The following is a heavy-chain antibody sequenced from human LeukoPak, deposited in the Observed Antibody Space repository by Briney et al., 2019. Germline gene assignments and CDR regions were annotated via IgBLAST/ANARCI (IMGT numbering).Heavy chain of an antibody. CDR1: GGSIRSYY. CDR3: PRQSYASGWNPFDY. V-gene: IGHV3-23*01. CDR2: ISGGGITT. Sequence: ETLSLTCTVSGGSIRSYYWNWIRQAPGKGLEWVSTISGGGITTYYADSAKGRFTISRDNSKNTMFLQMNSLRADDTAVYYCPRQSYASGWNPFDYWGQGILVTVSS. J-gene: IGHJ4*02. D-gene: IGHD6-19*01.